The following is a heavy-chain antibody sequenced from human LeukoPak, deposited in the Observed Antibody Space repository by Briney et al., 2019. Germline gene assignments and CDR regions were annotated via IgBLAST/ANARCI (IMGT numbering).Heavy chain of an antibody. J-gene: IGHJ4*02. CDR1: GYTFTSYG. CDR3: ARGSFYCSSTSCSFDY. D-gene: IGHD2-2*01. Sequence: GASVKVSCKASGYTFTSYGISWVRQAPGQGLEWMGWISAYNGNTNYAQKLQGRVTMTTDTSTSTAYMELRSLRFDDTAVYYCARGSFYCSSTSCSFDYWGQGTLVTVSS. CDR2: ISAYNGNT. V-gene: IGHV1-18*01.